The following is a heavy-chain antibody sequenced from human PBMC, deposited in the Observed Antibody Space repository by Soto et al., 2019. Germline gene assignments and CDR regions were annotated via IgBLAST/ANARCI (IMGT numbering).Heavy chain of an antibody. J-gene: IGHJ5*02. CDR2: IVVDTGNT. Sequence: QLQLVQSGPEVKRPGTSVKVSCKASGFTFGTSAIHWIRQTRGHRLEWIGWIVVDTGNTDYAQKFQERVTITRDLSTSTTYVELSSLISEDTALYFCAADVAATDPQKWVSPWGQGTQVTVSS. V-gene: IGHV1-58*02. CDR1: GFTFGTSA. CDR3: AADVAATDPQKWVSP. D-gene: IGHD1-1*01.